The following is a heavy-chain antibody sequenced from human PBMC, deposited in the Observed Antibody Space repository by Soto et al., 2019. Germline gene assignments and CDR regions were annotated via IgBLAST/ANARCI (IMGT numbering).Heavy chain of an antibody. V-gene: IGHV3-30*18. CDR1: GFTLSNYG. CDR3: AKTGERGTFVRFDY. Sequence: QVQLVESGGGVVQPGRSLRLSCVASGFTLSNYGMHWVRQAPGKGLEWVAATSYDGTYTYYTDSVKGRFTISRDNSKNTLYLQMNSLRPEDTAVYYCAKTGERGTFVRFDYWGQGTLVTVSS. D-gene: IGHD3-16*01. J-gene: IGHJ4*02. CDR2: TSYDGTYT.